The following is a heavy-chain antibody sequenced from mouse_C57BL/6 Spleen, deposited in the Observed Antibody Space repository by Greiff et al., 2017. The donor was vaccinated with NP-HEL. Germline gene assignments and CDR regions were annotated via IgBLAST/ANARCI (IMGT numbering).Heavy chain of an antibody. CDR1: GYTFTSYW. CDR2: IHPNSGST. Sequence: QVQLQQPGAELVKPGASVKLSCKASGYTFTSYWMHWVKQRPGQGLEWIGMIHPNSGSTNYNEKFKSKATLTVDKSSSTAYMQLSSLTSEDSAVYYCARRGRHDYDADWYFDVWGTGTTVTVSS. J-gene: IGHJ1*03. CDR3: ARRGRHDYDADWYFDV. V-gene: IGHV1-64*01. D-gene: IGHD2-4*01.